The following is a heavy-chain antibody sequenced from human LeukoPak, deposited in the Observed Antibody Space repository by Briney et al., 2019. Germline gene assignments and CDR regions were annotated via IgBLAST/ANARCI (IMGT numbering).Heavy chain of an antibody. V-gene: IGHV4-39*07. Sequence: KTSETLSLTCTVSGASISSSSYYWGWIRQPPGKGLEWIGSIYYSGSTYYNPSLKSRVTISVDTSKNQFSLKLSSVTAADTAVYYCARGWGAIAVAQDYWGQGTLVTVSS. CDR2: IYYSGST. CDR3: ARGWGAIAVAQDY. D-gene: IGHD6-19*01. J-gene: IGHJ4*02. CDR1: GASISSSSYY.